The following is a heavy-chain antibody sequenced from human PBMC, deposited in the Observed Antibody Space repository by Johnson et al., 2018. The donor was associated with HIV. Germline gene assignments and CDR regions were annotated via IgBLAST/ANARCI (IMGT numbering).Heavy chain of an antibody. CDR1: GFTVTTKY. Sequence: VQLVESGGGLVQPGGSLRLSCAASGFTVTTKYMSWVRQAPGTGLEYVSGISWNSGSIGYADSVKGRFTISRDNSKNTLYLQMGSLRAEDMAVYYCARGGLEMATITDAFDIWGQGTMVTVSS. J-gene: IGHJ3*02. CDR3: ARGGLEMATITDAFDI. V-gene: IGHV3-64*07. CDR2: ISWNSGSI. D-gene: IGHD5-24*01.